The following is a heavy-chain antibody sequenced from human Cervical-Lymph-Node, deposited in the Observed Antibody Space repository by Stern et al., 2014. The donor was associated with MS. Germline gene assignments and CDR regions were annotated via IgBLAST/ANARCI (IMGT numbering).Heavy chain of an antibody. Sequence: VQLVESGAEVKKPGASVKVSCKASGYSFSSYYIHWVRQAPGQGLDWMGWIHPKNGDSKYQGRVTMTRDTSISTTYMEVNRLRSDDTAVYYCARESEGFFYYYYGLDVWGQGTTVTVSS. J-gene: IGHJ6*02. CDR2: IHPKNGDS. CDR1: GYSFSSYY. V-gene: IGHV1-2*02. D-gene: IGHD3-3*01. CDR3: ARESEGFFYYYYGLDV.